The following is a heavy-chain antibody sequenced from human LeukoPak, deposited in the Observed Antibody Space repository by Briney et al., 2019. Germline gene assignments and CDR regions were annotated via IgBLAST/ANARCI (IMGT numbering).Heavy chain of an antibody. CDR1: GYTFTSYD. CDR2: INPSGGST. J-gene: IGHJ1*01. Sequence: ASVKVSCKASGYTFTSYDINWVRQAPGQGLEWMGIINPSGGSTSYAQKFQGRVTMTRDTSTSTVYMELSSLRSEDTAVYYCARDGDGYSPHEYFQHWGQGTLVTVSS. V-gene: IGHV1-46*01. D-gene: IGHD5-24*01. CDR3: ARDGDGYSPHEYFQH.